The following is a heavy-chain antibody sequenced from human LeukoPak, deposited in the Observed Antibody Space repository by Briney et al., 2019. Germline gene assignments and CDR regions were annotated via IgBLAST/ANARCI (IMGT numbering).Heavy chain of an antibody. J-gene: IGHJ4*02. CDR2: IYTSGST. Sequence: SETLSLTCTVSGGSLSRYYWSWIRQPAGKGLEWIGRIYTSGSTNYNPSLKSRVTMSVDTSKNQFSLKLSSVTAADTAVYYCARDWDSSGWYDYWGQGTLVTVSS. V-gene: IGHV4-4*07. CDR3: ARDWDSSGWYDY. D-gene: IGHD6-19*01. CDR1: GGSLSRYY.